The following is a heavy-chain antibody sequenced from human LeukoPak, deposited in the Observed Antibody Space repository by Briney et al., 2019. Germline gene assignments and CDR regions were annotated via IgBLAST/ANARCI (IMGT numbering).Heavy chain of an antibody. D-gene: IGHD6-13*01. J-gene: IGHJ4*02. Sequence: SETLSLTCAVSGYSISSGYYWGWIRQPPGKGLEWIASFYRSGGTYYNPSLKSRVSISVDTSKNQFSLKLSSVTAADTAIYYCARYRSPSAITADYFDYWGRGTLVTVSS. V-gene: IGHV4-38-2*01. CDR1: GYSISSGYY. CDR3: ARYRSPSAITADYFDY. CDR2: FYRSGGT.